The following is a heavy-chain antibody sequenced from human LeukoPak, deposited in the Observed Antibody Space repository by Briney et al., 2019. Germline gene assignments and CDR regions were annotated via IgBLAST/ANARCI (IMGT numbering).Heavy chain of an antibody. D-gene: IGHD3-16*01. Sequence: GGSLRLSCVASGLIFSNSWMRWVRQAPGQGLVWVSRINPDGTSTTYADSVKGRFTVSRDNAKNTVFLQMNSLRAEDTAVYHCVPSLGARDYWGQGTPVTVSS. V-gene: IGHV3-74*01. J-gene: IGHJ4*02. CDR1: GLIFSNSW. CDR3: VPSLGARDY. CDR2: INPDGTST.